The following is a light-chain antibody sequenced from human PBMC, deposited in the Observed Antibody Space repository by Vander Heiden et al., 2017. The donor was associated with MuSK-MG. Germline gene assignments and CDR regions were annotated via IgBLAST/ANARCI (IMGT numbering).Light chain of an antibody. CDR3: QQSYSAPYT. J-gene: IGKJ2*01. Sequence: DIQMTQSPSSLSASVGDRVTITCRASQSIRKYLNWYQQKLGKAPKVLIYAASSLQSGVPSRFSGSGSGTDFTLTISSLQPEDFATYYCQQSYSAPYTCGQGTKLEIK. CDR2: AAS. CDR1: QSIRKY. V-gene: IGKV1-39*01.